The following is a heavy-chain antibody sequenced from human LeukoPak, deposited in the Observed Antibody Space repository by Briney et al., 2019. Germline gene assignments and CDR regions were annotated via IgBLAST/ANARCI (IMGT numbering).Heavy chain of an antibody. D-gene: IGHD2-15*01. J-gene: IGHJ5*02. Sequence: GGSLRLSCAASGFTFSDYRMNWVRQAPGKGLEWVSYISRSLGYIYYADSVKGRFTVSRDNAKNSLYLQMNSLRAEDTAVYYCARDPGGYCSGGSCPACGQGTLVTVSS. V-gene: IGHV3-21*01. CDR1: GFTFSDYR. CDR3: ARDPGGYCSGGSCPA. CDR2: ISRSLGYI.